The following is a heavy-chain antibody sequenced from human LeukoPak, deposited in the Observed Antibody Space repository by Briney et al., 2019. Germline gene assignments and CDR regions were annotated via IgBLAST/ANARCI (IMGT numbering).Heavy chain of an antibody. J-gene: IGHJ4*02. CDR2: ISSSGSTI. D-gene: IGHD6-19*01. CDR1: GFTFSDYY. CDR3: ARESSSGWSFDY. Sequence: PGGSLRLSCAASGFTFSDYYMSWIRQAPGKGLEWVSYISSSGSTIYYADSVKGRFTISRDNAKNSLYLQVSSLRAEDTAVYYCARESSSGWSFDYWGQGTLVTVSS. V-gene: IGHV3-11*04.